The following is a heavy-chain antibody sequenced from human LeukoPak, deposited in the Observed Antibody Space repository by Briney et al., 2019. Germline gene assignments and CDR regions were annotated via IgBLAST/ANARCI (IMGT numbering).Heavy chain of an antibody. CDR2: IRYDGSNK. V-gene: IGHV3-30*02. CDR1: GFTFSSYG. D-gene: IGHD3-3*01. Sequence: GGSLRLSCAASGFTFSSYGMHWVRQAPGKGLEWVAFIRYDGSNKYYADSVKGRFTISRDNPKNTLYLQMNSLRAEDTAVYYCAKDGDFWSGYYDAFDIWGQGTMVTVSS. J-gene: IGHJ3*02. CDR3: AKDGDFWSGYYDAFDI.